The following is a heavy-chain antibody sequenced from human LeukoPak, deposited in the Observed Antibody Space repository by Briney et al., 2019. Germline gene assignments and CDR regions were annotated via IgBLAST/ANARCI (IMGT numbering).Heavy chain of an antibody. CDR1: GFTFSNAW. D-gene: IGHD5-18*01. Sequence: GGSLRLSCAASGFTFSNAWMNWVRQAPGKGLEWVGRIKSKTDGGTTDYAAPVKGRFTISRDDSKNTLYLQMNSLRADDTAVYYCVAGTSGYSYADSWGQGTQVTVSS. V-gene: IGHV3-15*07. CDR2: IKSKTDGGTT. CDR3: VAGTSGYSYADS. J-gene: IGHJ4*02.